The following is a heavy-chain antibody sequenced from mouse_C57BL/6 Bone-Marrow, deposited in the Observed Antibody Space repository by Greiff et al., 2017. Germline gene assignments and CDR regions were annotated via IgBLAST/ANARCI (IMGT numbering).Heavy chain of an antibody. Sequence: VQLQQPGAELVRPGTSVKLSCKASGYTFTSYWMHWVKQRPGQGLEWIGVIDPSDSYTNYNQKFKGKATLTVDTSSNTAYMQLSSLTSEDSAVYYCARWDYGSSPLAMDYWGQGTSVTVSS. V-gene: IGHV1-59*01. D-gene: IGHD1-1*01. J-gene: IGHJ4*01. CDR1: GYTFTSYW. CDR3: ARWDYGSSPLAMDY. CDR2: IDPSDSYT.